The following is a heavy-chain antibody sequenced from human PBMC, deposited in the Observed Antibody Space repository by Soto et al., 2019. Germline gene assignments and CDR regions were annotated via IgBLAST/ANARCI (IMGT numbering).Heavy chain of an antibody. CDR1: SYSISSGYY. D-gene: IGHD3-3*01. Sequence: PSYSLSLTCAVSSYSISSGYYWGWIRQHPGKGLEWIGSIYHSGSTYYNPSLKSRVTISVDTSKNQFSLKLSSVTAADTAVYYCAREGDDVLRFLEWLSDGGRYFDYWGQGTLVTVSS. J-gene: IGHJ4*02. CDR2: IYHSGST. V-gene: IGHV4-38-2*02. CDR3: AREGDDVLRFLEWLSDGGRYFDY.